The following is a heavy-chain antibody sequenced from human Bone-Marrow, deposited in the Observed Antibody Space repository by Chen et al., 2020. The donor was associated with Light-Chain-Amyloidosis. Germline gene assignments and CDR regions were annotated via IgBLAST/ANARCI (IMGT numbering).Heavy chain of an antibody. CDR1: GFTFSRYA. CDR3: ARDYGDFDWYFDL. Sequence: VQLVESGGGVVQPGRSLRLSCAASGFTFSRYAMHWVRQAPGKGLEWVAVISYDGYNKYYADSVKGRFTISRDNSRNTLSLXXXSLRXXXTAVYYCARDYGDFDWYFDLWGRGTLVTVSS. V-gene: IGHV3-30-3*01. J-gene: IGHJ2*01. CDR2: ISYDGYNK. D-gene: IGHD4-17*01.